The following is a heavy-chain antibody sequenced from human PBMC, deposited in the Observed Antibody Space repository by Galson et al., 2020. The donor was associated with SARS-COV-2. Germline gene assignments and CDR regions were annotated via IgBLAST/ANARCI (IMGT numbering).Heavy chain of an antibody. Sequence: GESLKISCAASEFTFSDYAMFWVRQAPEKGLEWVSAISFSGGHTYYADSVKGRFTISRDNSRNTLYLQMNSLRPEDTAMYYCAKAGRAGSGSYYNPFDSWGQGTPVTVSS. D-gene: IGHD3-10*01. CDR1: EFTFSDYA. J-gene: IGHJ5*01. CDR3: AKAGRAGSGSYYNPFDS. V-gene: IGHV3-23*01. CDR2: ISFSGGHT.